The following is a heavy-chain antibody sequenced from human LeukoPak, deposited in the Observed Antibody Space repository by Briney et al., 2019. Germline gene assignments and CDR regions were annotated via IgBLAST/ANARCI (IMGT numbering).Heavy chain of an antibody. V-gene: IGHV1-2*06. D-gene: IGHD2-2*01. J-gene: IGHJ4*02. CDR2: INPISGGT. CDR3: ASWPGSNCSSSNCPKSIDY. CDR1: GYTFTGHY. Sequence: GASVKVSCKASGYTFTGHYMHWVRQAPGQGLEWMGRINPISGGTNNAQKFQGRVTMTRDTSISTAYVAMSKLTPDDTAVYYCASWPGSNCSSSNCPKSIDYWGQGTLVTVSS.